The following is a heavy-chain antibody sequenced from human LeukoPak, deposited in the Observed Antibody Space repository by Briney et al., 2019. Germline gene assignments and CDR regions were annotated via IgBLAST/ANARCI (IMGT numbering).Heavy chain of an antibody. CDR3: AKSPPLWEDYGDAPWDY. CDR2: ISGSGGST. V-gene: IGHV3-23*01. CDR1: GFTFSSYG. Sequence: PGGTLRLSCAASGFTFSSYGMSWVRQAPGKGLEWVSAISGSGGSTYYADSVKGRFTISRDNSKNTLYLQMNSLRAEDTAVYYCAKSPPLWEDYGDAPWDYWGQGTLVTVSS. D-gene: IGHD4-17*01. J-gene: IGHJ4*02.